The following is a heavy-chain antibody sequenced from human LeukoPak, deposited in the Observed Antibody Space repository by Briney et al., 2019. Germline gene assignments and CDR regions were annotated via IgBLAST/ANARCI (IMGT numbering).Heavy chain of an antibody. V-gene: IGHV6-1*01. CDR2: TYYRSKWYS. Sequence: LSQTLSLTCAISGDSVSSNSAAWNWIRQSPSRGLEWLGRTYYRSKWYSDYAVSVKSRITINPDTSKNQFSLQLNSVTPEDTAVYYCARGLLSSSWYWASINWFDPWGQGTLVTVSS. CDR1: GDSVSSNSAA. CDR3: ARGLLSSSWYWASINWFDP. J-gene: IGHJ5*02. D-gene: IGHD6-13*01.